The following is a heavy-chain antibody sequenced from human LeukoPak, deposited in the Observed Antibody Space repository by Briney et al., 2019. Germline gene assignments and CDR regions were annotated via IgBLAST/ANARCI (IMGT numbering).Heavy chain of an antibody. Sequence: GGSLRLSCEASGFTFSSYDMNWVRQAPGKGLEWVSYISSSGSTIYYADSVKGRFTISRDNAKNSLYLQMNSLRAEDTAVYYCATDLWNAFDIWGQGTMVTVSS. CDR3: ATDLWNAFDI. CDR2: ISSSGSTI. D-gene: IGHD3-10*01. V-gene: IGHV3-48*03. CDR1: GFTFSSYD. J-gene: IGHJ3*02.